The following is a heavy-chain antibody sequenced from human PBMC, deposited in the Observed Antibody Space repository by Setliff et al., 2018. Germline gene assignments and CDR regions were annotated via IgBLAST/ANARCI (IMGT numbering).Heavy chain of an antibody. CDR3: LLPCTSGWYNWFDP. J-gene: IGHJ5*02. D-gene: IGHD6-19*01. CDR2: IGGKPDNYAT. Sequence: ASGFTFSGSAIHWVRQASGKGLEWIGQIGGKPDNYATKYGASAKGRFIISRDDSKKTAYLQMSSLEAEDTAMYYCLLPCTSGWYNWFDPWGQGTLVTVSS. CDR1: GFTFSGSA. V-gene: IGHV3-73*01.